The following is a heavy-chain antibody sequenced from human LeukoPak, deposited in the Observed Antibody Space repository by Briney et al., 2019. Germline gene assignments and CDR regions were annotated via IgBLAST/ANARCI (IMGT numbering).Heavy chain of an antibody. V-gene: IGHV4-61*02. J-gene: IGHJ6*03. CDR1: GGSISSGSYY. CDR3: ARVRGIAPTRYYMDV. CDR2: IYTSGST. Sequence: PSQTLSLTCAVSGGSISSGSYYWSWIRQPAGKGLEWIGRIYTSGSTNYNPSLKSRVTISVDTSKNQFSLKLSSVTAADTAVYYCARVRGIAPTRYYMDVWGKGTTVTVSS. D-gene: IGHD6-13*01.